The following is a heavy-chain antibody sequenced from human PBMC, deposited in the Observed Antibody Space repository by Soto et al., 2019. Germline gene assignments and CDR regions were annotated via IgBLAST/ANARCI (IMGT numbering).Heavy chain of an antibody. J-gene: IGHJ4*02. D-gene: IGHD6-19*01. CDR2: TYYRSKWYN. CDR3: ASLAPGGSGGGGDY. V-gene: IGHV6-1*01. CDR1: GDSVSSNGAA. Sequence: SQTLSLTCAISGDSVSSNGAAWNWIRQSPSRGLEWLGRTYYRSKWYNDYAVSVKSRITINPDTSKNHFSLQLKSVTPEDTALYYCASLAPGGSGGGGDYWGQGTLVTVSS.